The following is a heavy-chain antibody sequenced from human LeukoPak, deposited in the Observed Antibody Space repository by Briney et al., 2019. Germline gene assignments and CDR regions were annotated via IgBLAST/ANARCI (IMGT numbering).Heavy chain of an antibody. CDR3: ASHSGGYAY. V-gene: IGHV4-59*12. CDR1: GGSISSSY. D-gene: IGHD5-12*01. Sequence: SETLSLTCTVSGGSISSSYWSWIRQSPGKGLEWIGYIYFSDSAYYNPSLKSRVTISVDTSKNQFSLKLSSVTAADTAVYYCASHSGGYAYWGQGTLVTVSS. J-gene: IGHJ4*02. CDR2: IYFSDSA.